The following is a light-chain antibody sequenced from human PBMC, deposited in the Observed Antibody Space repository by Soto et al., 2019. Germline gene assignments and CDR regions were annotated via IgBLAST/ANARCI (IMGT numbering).Light chain of an antibody. V-gene: IGKV3-20*01. CDR3: QQYGSSPLT. J-gene: IGKJ4*01. CDR1: QSVSSSY. CDR2: GAS. Sequence: QSPGTLSLSPGERATLSCRASQSVSSSYLAWYQQKPGQAPRLLIYGASSRATGIPDRFSGSGSGTDFTLTISRLEPEDFAVYYCQQYGSSPLTFGGGTKVEIK.